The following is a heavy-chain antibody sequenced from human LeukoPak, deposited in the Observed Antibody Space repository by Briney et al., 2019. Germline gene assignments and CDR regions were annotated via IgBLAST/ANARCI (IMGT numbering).Heavy chain of an antibody. CDR2: IIPIFGTA. V-gene: IGHV1-69*06. CDR3: ARKVPLGYCSGGSCQGWFDP. J-gene: IGHJ5*02. D-gene: IGHD2-15*01. Sequence: ASVKVSCKASGGTFSSYAISWVRQAPGQGLEWMGRIIPIFGTANYAQKFQGRVTITADKSMSTAYMELSSLRSEDTAVYYCARKVPLGYCSGGSCQGWFDPWGQGTLVTVSS. CDR1: GGTFSSYA.